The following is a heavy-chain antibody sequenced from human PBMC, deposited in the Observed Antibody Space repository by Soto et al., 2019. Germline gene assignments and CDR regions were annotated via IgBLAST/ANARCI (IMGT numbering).Heavy chain of an antibody. CDR2: IYSRGKT. J-gene: IGHJ6*03. Sequence: PSETLSLTCTVSAGSIGSGFYYWSWIRQHPGKGLEWIGYIYSRGKTNYNPSLKSRVTKSLDTSDNQLSLTLSSVTAADTAVYYCARGTYYFYMDVWGKGTTVTVSS. CDR3: ARGTYYFYMDV. V-gene: IGHV4-31*03. CDR1: AGSIGSGFYY.